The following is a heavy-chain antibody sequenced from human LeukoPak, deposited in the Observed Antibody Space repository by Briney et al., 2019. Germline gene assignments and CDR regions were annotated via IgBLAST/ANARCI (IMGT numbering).Heavy chain of an antibody. CDR2: IRSSTTYV. CDR3: ARDSLTMIVGRQKRGLDY. Sequence: GGSLRLSCAASRFTFSTYSMNWVRQAPGKGLEWVSSIRSSTTYVYYADSVKGRFTISRDNAKNSLYLQMNSLRAEDTAVYYCARDSLTMIVGRQKRGLDYWGQGTLVTVSS. D-gene: IGHD3-22*01. J-gene: IGHJ4*02. CDR1: RFTFSTYS. V-gene: IGHV3-21*01.